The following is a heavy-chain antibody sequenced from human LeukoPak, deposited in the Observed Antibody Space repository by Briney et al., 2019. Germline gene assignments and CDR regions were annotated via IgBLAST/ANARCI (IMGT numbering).Heavy chain of an antibody. CDR2: ISSSSSYI. D-gene: IGHD3-16*01. CDR3: APGGRGDY. J-gene: IGHJ4*02. Sequence: GGSLRLSCAASGFTFSSYSMNWVRQAPGKGLEWVSSISSSSSYIYYADSVKGRFTISRENAKNSLYLQMNSLRAADTAVYYCAPGGRGDYWGQGTLVTVSS. CDR1: GFTFSSYS. V-gene: IGHV3-21*01.